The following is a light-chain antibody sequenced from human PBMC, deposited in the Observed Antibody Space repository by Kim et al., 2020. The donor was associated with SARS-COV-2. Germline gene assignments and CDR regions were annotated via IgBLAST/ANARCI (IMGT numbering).Light chain of an antibody. CDR2: GAS. J-gene: IGKJ2*01. V-gene: IGKV3-15*01. Sequence: EIVMTQSPATLSVSPGERATLSCRASQSVRNNLAWYQQIPGQAPRLLIHGASTGATGIPARFSGSGSGTEFTLTISSLQSEDFAVYYWQQYDTWPTFGQGTKLEI. CDR3: QQYDTWPT. CDR1: QSVRNN.